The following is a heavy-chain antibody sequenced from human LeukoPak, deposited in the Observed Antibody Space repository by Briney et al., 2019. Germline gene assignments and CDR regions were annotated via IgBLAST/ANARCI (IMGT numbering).Heavy chain of an antibody. CDR1: GFTFSDYY. CDR3: AKDPYYDFWSGLPPYFDY. J-gene: IGHJ4*02. D-gene: IGHD3-3*01. CDR2: ISSSGSTI. V-gene: IGHV3-11*04. Sequence: GGSLRLSCAASGFTFSDYYMSWIRQAPGKGLEWVSYISSSGSTIYYADSVKGRFTISRDNAKNSLYLQMNSLRAEDTAVYYCAKDPYYDFWSGLPPYFDYWGQGTLVTVSS.